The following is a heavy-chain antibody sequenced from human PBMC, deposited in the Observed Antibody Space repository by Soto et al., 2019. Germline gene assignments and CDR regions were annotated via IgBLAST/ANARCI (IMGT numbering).Heavy chain of an antibody. CDR3: AKGTFSEKTYYYDSSGYYYTPEYYFDY. J-gene: IGHJ4*02. Sequence: GGSLRLSCAASGFTFRSYAISWVRQSPWKGLERVSAISGSGGSTYDQASVKGRFTISRDNSKNTLYLQMTSRRAEDTAVYYCAKGTFSEKTYYYDSSGYYYTPEYYFDYWGQGTLVTVSS. CDR1: GFTFRSYA. CDR2: ISGSGGST. D-gene: IGHD3-22*01. V-gene: IGHV3-23*01.